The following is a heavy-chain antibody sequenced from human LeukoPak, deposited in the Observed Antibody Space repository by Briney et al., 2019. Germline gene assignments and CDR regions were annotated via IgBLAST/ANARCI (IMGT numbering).Heavy chain of an antibody. CDR1: GYTLTDLA. J-gene: IGHJ4*02. CDR3: APGTYYYVTSVF. D-gene: IGHD3-10*02. CDR2: YEPERGEI. V-gene: IGHV1-24*01. Sequence: ASVKVSCKVSGYTLTDLAMHWVRQAPGKGLEWMGGYEPERGEIVYAQQLQGRVHMTEDPSTETAYMELSSLRAEDTAVYYCAPGTYYYVTSVFWGQGTLVTVSS.